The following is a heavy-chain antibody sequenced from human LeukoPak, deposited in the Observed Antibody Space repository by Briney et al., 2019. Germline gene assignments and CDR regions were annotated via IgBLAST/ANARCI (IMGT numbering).Heavy chain of an antibody. D-gene: IGHD4-17*01. CDR2: ITGSGTT. Sequence: GGSLRLSCAASEFTFSIYTMNWVRQAPGKGLEWVSAITGSGTTLYTDSVKGRFTISRDDSKNTLYLQMNSLRAEDTAVYYCANLYGDYEDYWGQGALATVSS. V-gene: IGHV3-23*01. CDR1: EFTFSIYT. CDR3: ANLYGDYEDY. J-gene: IGHJ4*02.